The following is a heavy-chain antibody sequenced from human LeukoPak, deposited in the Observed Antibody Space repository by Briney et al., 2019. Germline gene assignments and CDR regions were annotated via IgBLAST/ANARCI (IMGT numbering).Heavy chain of an antibody. V-gene: IGHV3-23*01. J-gene: IGHJ3*02. CDR1: GFTFSSNG. CDR2: ISGSGGSP. Sequence: GGSLRLSCAASGFTFSSNGMSWVRQAPGRGLEWVSVISGSGGSPDYTDSVKGRFTISRDNSKNTLYLQMNSLRAEDTAVYYCAKGLGAFDIWGQGTMVTVSS. CDR3: AKGLGAFDI. D-gene: IGHD3-16*01.